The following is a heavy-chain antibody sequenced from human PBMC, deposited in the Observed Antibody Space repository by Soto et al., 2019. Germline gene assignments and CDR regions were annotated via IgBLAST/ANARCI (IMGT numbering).Heavy chain of an antibody. D-gene: IGHD2-15*01. Sequence: QEYLVESGGGVVQPGGSLRLSCVASGSIFSGYGMHWVRQAPGKGLEWVAVIWYDGSNKYYADSVKGRFTISRDNAKNNLYLQMDCLRAEDSGVYYFERDVIGGTVYQGFCDYWGRGTLVTV. CDR1: GSIFSGYG. V-gene: IGHV3-33*01. CDR3: ERDVIGGTVYQGFCDY. CDR2: IWYDGSNK. J-gene: IGHJ4*02.